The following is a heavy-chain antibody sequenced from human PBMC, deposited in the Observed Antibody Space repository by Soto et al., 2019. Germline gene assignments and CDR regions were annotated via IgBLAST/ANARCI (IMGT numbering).Heavy chain of an antibody. CDR2: ISYDGSNK. J-gene: IGHJ3*02. Sequence: QVQLVESGGGVVQPGRSLRLSCAASGFTFSSYAMHWVRQAPGKGLEWVAVISYDGSNKYYADSVKGRFTISRDNSKNTLYLQMNGLRAEDTAVYYCARETSSGYYGKPDAFDIWGQGTMVTVSS. D-gene: IGHD3-22*01. CDR1: GFTFSSYA. V-gene: IGHV3-30-3*01. CDR3: ARETSSGYYGKPDAFDI.